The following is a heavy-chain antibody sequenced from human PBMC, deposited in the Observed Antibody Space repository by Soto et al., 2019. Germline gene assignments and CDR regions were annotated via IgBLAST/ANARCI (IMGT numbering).Heavy chain of an antibody. D-gene: IGHD5-18*01. V-gene: IGHV6-1*01. CDR1: GDSVSTNSAT. CDR2: TYYRSKWYN. Sequence: SQTLSLTCAISGDSVSTNSATWDWISQSTSRKHEWLGKTYYRSKWYNDYAVSVKGRITINPDTSNNQFSLQLNSVTPEDTAVYYCAGVTGSHCYYDVMDVWGQGTTVTVSS. CDR3: AGVTGSHCYYDVMDV. J-gene: IGHJ6*02.